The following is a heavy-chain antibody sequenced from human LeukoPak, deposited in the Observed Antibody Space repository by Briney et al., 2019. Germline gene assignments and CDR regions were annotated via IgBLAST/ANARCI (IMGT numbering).Heavy chain of an antibody. J-gene: IGHJ1*01. D-gene: IGHD4-17*01. CDR3: ARAKTTVTTKYFQH. Sequence: ASVQVSCKASGGTFSSYAISWVRQAPGQGLEWMGGIIPIFGTANYAQKFQGRVTITADESTSTAYMELSSLRSDDTAVYYCARAKTTVTTKYFQHWGQGTLVTVSS. CDR1: GGTFSSYA. V-gene: IGHV1-69*01. CDR2: IIPIFGTA.